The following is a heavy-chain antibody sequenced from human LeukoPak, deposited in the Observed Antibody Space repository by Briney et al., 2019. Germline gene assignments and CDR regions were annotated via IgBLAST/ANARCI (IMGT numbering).Heavy chain of an antibody. V-gene: IGHV1-46*01. CDR2: INPTGGSP. D-gene: IGHD5-24*01. CDR1: GYTFSNYY. Sequence: ASVKVSCKASGYTFSNYYIHWVRQAPGQGLEWMGLINPTGGSPSSAQKFQGRVTMTRDTSTSTVYMELSSLRSEDTAVYYCAKVQNLNYDAFDFWGRGTMVTVSS. CDR3: AKVQNLNYDAFDF. J-gene: IGHJ3*01.